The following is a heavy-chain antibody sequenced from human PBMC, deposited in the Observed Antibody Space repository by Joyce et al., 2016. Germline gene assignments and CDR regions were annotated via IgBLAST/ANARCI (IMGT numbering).Heavy chain of an antibody. CDR2: IRSRTGTI. J-gene: IGHJ4*02. D-gene: IGHD4/OR15-4a*01. V-gene: IGHV3-48*01. Sequence: EVLLEESGGGLAQPGGSLRLSCAASGFTFSGYSMNWVRQAPGKGLEWVSYIRSRTGTIWYADSVRGRFTISSDNARNSLYLQMNSLRAEDTAVYYCARDLDYGFDYWGQGAPVTVSS. CDR1: GFTFSGYS. CDR3: ARDLDYGFDY.